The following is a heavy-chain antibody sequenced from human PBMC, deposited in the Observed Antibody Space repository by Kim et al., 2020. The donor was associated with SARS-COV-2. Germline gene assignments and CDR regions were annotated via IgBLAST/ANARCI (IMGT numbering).Heavy chain of an antibody. CDR3: AREDNSGWAFDL. CDR2: IIPIFGTA. V-gene: IGHV1-69*13. J-gene: IGHJ2*01. Sequence: SVKVSCKASGGTFSSYAISWVRQAPGQGLEWMGGIIPIFGTANYAQKFQGRVTITADESTSTAYMELSSLRSEDTAVYYCAREDNSGWAFDLWGRGTLVTVSS. CDR1: GGTFSSYA. D-gene: IGHD5-12*01.